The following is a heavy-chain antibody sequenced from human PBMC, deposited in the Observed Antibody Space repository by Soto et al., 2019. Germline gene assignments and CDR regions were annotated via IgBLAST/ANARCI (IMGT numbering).Heavy chain of an antibody. Sequence: PSETLSLTCTVSGGSINSGDYYWTWVRQPPGKGLELIGNIFHSGSTYYTPSLQSRVTISLDTSKNHFPLKLSSVTPADTAVYYCARDRYYGSGTYYNFYSGMDVWGQGTTVTVSS. CDR3: ARDRYYGSGTYYNFYSGMDV. CDR2: IFHSGST. V-gene: IGHV4-30-4*01. D-gene: IGHD3-10*01. CDR1: GGSINSGDYY. J-gene: IGHJ6*02.